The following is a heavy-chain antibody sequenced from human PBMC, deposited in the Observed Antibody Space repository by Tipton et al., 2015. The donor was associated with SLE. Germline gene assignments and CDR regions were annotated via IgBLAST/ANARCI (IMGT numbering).Heavy chain of an antibody. D-gene: IGHD7-27*01. Sequence: TLYLTCTVSGTSISGYYWNWIRQSPGRGLEWVGYISYSGNTNYNPSLKRRVTISVDTSKTHFSLNLSSVTAADTAVYYCARGGLGSDLRGSIYLGLWGQGALVTVSS. CDR1: GTSISGYY. J-gene: IGHJ1*01. CDR2: ISYSGNT. CDR3: ARGGLGSDLRGSIYLGL. V-gene: IGHV4-59*01.